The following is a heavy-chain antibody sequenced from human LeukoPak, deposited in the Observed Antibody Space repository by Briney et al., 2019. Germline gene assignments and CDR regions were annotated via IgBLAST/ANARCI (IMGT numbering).Heavy chain of an antibody. Sequence: GGSPRLSCAATRFLFSNYWVYWVRQVPGKGLVWVSRIRGDGASPTYADSVKGRFTISRDNCKNTLFLQLGKLNTEDMAETSCAVADGGYEWEGGFDYWGQGTLVTVSS. CDR1: RFLFSNYW. D-gene: IGHD5-12*01. V-gene: IGHV3-74*01. J-gene: IGHJ4*02. CDR3: AVADGGYEWEGGFDY. CDR2: IRGDGASP.